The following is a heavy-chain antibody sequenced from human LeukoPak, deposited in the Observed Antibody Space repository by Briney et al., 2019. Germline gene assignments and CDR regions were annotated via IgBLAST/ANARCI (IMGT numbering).Heavy chain of an antibody. J-gene: IGHJ4*02. CDR2: NYYSGNT. D-gene: IGHD2-2*02. CDR3: AREDCSSTSCYIGRDEGGLYFDY. CDR1: GGSIRSGDYY. V-gene: IGHV4-30-4*08. Sequence: SQTLSLLCTVSGGSIRSGDYYWSWIRQPPGKGLEWVGYNYYSGNTYYNPSLKSRVTISVNTSKNQFSLKLSSVTAADTAVYYCAREDCSSTSCYIGRDEGGLYFDYWGQGTLVTVSS.